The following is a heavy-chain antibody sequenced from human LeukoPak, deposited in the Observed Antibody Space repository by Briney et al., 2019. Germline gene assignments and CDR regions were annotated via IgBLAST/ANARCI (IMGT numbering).Heavy chain of an antibody. Sequence: GGSLRLSCAASGFTFSTYNMNWVRQAPGKGLEWVSHITSSSSNIYYADSAKGRFTISRDNAKNALYLQMNSLRDEDTAVYYCATSGNYYLEYWGQGTLVTVSS. CDR1: GFTFSTYN. V-gene: IGHV3-48*02. CDR3: ATSGNYYLEY. D-gene: IGHD1-26*01. J-gene: IGHJ4*02. CDR2: ITSSSSNI.